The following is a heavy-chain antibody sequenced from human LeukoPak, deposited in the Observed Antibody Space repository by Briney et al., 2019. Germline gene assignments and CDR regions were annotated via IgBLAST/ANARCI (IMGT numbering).Heavy chain of an antibody. CDR1: GASISTYY. V-gene: IGHV4-59*01. J-gene: IGHJ4*02. CDR3: ARNYYSDPFDD. D-gene: IGHD4-17*01. Sequence: SETLSLTCTVSGASISTYYWSWIRQPPGKGLEWIGYIDYSGSTNYNPSLKSRVTISVDTSKNQFSLKLSSVTAADTAVYYCARNYYSDPFDDWGQGTLVTVSS. CDR2: IDYSGST.